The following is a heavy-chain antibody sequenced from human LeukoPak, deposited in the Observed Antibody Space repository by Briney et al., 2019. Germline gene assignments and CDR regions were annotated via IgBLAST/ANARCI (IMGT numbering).Heavy chain of an antibody. CDR3: ARHGGNPPY. J-gene: IGHJ4*02. CDR1: GGSFSGYY. V-gene: IGHV4-34*01. CDR2: INHSGST. Sequence: SETLSLTCAVYGGSFSGYYWSWIRQPPGKGLEWIGEINHSGSTNYNPSLKSRVTISVDTSKNQFSLKLSSVTAADTAVYYCARHGGNPPYWGQGTLVTVSS. D-gene: IGHD4-23*01.